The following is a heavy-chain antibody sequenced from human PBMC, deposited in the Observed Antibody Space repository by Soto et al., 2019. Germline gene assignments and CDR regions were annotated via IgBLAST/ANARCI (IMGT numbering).Heavy chain of an antibody. CDR1: GGSVSNGTYY. J-gene: IGHJ6*02. CDR3: ARGYCSVFFFSQRPHRGMVV. Sequence: PSETLSLTCTVSGGSVSNGTYYWSWIRQPPGKGLEQFGYIHYSGSTNYNLSLKSRVSISVDTSKNQFSLKLSSVTAADTAVYYCARGYCSVFFFSQRPHRGMVVRGQGIMVNVS. CDR2: IHYSGST. D-gene: IGHD2-15*01. V-gene: IGHV4-61*01.